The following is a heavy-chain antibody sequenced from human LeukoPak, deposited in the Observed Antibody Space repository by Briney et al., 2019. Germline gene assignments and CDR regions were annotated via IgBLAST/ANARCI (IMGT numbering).Heavy chain of an antibody. V-gene: IGHV3-11*01. J-gene: IGHJ4*02. CDR2: ISSSGSTI. CDR1: GFTFTDYF. Sequence: GGSLRLSCAASGFTFTDYFMSWIRQAPGKGLEWVSYISSSGSTIYYADSVKGRFTISRDDSKKSLYLQINNLRAEDTAVYYCARGLMETVHGTPFDYWGQGTLVIVSS. D-gene: IGHD6-19*01. CDR3: ARGLMETVHGTPFDY.